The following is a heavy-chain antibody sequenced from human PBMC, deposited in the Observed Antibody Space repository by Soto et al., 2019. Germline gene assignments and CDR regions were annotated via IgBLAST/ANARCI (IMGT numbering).Heavy chain of an antibody. CDR1: GGSISSYY. D-gene: IGHD3-9*01. CDR3: ARGEYDILTGPYYFDY. Sequence: SETLSLTCTVSGGSISSYYWSWIRQPPGKGLEWIGYIYYSGSTNYNPSLKSRVTISVDTSKNQFSLKLSSVTAADTAVYYCARGEYDILTGPYYFDYWGQGTLVTVSS. CDR2: IYYSGST. V-gene: IGHV4-59*01. J-gene: IGHJ4*02.